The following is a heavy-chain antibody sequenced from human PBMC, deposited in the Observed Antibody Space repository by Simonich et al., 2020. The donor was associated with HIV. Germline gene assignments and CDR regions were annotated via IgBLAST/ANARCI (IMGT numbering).Heavy chain of an antibody. CDR3: AGTGPLLDF. V-gene: IGHV4-38-2*01. J-gene: IGHJ4*02. CDR1: GYSISSGYY. Sequence: QLQLQESGPGLVKPSETLSLTCAVSGYSISSGYYWGWIRQPPGKGLGWIGNIYHSGSTNYNPSLKSRVTMSVDTSKNQFSLKLSSVTAADTAVYYCAGTGPLLDFWGQGTLVTVSS. CDR2: IYHSGST. D-gene: IGHD7-27*01.